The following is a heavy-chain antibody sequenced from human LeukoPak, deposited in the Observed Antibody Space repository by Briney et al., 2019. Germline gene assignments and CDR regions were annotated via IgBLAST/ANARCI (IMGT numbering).Heavy chain of an antibody. J-gene: IGHJ3*02. CDR2: ISWNSGSI. CDR3: AKGGGSALRGAFDI. D-gene: IGHD1-26*01. CDR1: GFTFDDYA. Sequence: PGGSLRLSCAASGFTFDDYAMHWVRQAPGKGLEWVSGISWNSGSIGYADSVKGRFTISRDNAKNSLYLQMNSLRAEDMALYYCAKGGGSALRGAFDIWGQGTMVTVSS. V-gene: IGHV3-9*03.